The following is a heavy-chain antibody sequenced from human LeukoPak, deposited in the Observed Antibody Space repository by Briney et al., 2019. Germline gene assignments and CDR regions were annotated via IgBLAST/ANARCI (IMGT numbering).Heavy chain of an antibody. CDR3: AGHHPRNTVDF. CDR2: ISDIGSI. CDR1: GGSISSYY. J-gene: IGHJ4*02. Sequence: KSSETLSLTCTVSGGSISSYYWSWIRQSPGKGLEWIAYISDIGSINYNPSLKSRVTISLDTSKNQLSLKLRSVTAADTAVYYCAGHHPRNTVDFWGQGTLVTVSS. D-gene: IGHD2-8*02. V-gene: IGHV4-59*08.